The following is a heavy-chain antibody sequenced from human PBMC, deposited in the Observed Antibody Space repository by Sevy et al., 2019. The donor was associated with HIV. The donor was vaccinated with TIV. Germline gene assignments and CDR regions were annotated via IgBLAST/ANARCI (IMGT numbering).Heavy chain of an antibody. CDR1: GFNFSAAA. V-gene: IGHV3-73*01. CDR2: IRSEGKNYAT. J-gene: IGHJ4*02. Sequence: GGSLRLSCAASGFNFSAAAMHWVRQASGKGLEWVGRIRSEGKNYATAYAVSVTGRFTIYRDDSKKMVFLQMSSLKTEDMAVYYCTKHSHADYWGRGTLVTVSS. CDR3: TKHSHADY.